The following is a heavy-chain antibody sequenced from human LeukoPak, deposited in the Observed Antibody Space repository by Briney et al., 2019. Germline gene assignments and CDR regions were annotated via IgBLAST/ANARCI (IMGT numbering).Heavy chain of an antibody. J-gene: IGHJ4*02. CDR3: ASGGLGIGQVDY. CDR1: GFTFSSYA. Sequence: PGGSLRLSCAASGFTFSSYAMSWVRQAPGKGLEWVSAISGSGGSTYYADSVKGRFTISRDNSKNTLYLQMNSLRAEDMAVYYCASGGLGIGQVDYWGQGTLVTVSS. CDR2: ISGSGGST. V-gene: IGHV3-23*01. D-gene: IGHD3/OR15-3a*01.